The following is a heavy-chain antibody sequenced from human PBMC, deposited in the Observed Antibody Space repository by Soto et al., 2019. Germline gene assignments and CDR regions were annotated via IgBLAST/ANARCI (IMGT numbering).Heavy chain of an antibody. D-gene: IGHD1-26*01. CDR1: GGSISSYY. Sequence: PSETLSLTCTVSGGSISSYYWSWIQQPPGKGLEWIGYIYYSGSTNYNPSLKSRVTISVDTSKNRFSLKLSSVTAADTAVYYCARSKVGAGAYYFDYWGQGTLVTVSS. CDR3: ARSKVGAGAYYFDY. CDR2: IYYSGST. V-gene: IGHV4-59*01. J-gene: IGHJ4*02.